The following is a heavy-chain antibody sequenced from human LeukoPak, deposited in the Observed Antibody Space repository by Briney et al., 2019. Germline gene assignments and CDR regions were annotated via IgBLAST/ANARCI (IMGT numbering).Heavy chain of an antibody. CDR1: GFTFRSYA. J-gene: IGHJ4*01. CDR3: AKDFPSSIVTN. Sequence: GGSLRLSCAASGFTFRSYAMTWVRQAPGKGLEWVSAISGSGGSTYYADSVKGRFTISRDNSKNTLYLQMNSLRAEDTAVYYCAKDFPSSIVTNWGQGTLVTVSS. V-gene: IGHV3-23*01. D-gene: IGHD6-6*01. CDR2: ISGSGGST.